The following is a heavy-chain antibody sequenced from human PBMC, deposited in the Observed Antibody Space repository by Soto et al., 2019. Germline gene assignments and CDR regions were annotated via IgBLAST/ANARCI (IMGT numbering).Heavy chain of an antibody. D-gene: IGHD6-19*01. Sequence: EVQLLESGGGLVQPGGSLRLSCAASGFTFISYAMSWVRQAPGKGLEWVSAISGSGGTTYYADALEGRFTFSRDNSKNTMYLQMNSLRAEDTAVYYCAKTANGWFSAFDIWGQGTMVTVSS. CDR2: ISGSGGTT. CDR1: GFTFISYA. J-gene: IGHJ3*02. CDR3: AKTANGWFSAFDI. V-gene: IGHV3-23*01.